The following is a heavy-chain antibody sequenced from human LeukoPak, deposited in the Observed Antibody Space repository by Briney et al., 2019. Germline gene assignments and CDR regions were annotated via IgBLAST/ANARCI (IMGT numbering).Heavy chain of an antibody. CDR2: IYYSGNT. CDR1: GDSITGYY. Sequence: SETLSLTCTVSGDSITGYYWGWIRQPPGKGLEWIGDIYYSGNTNYNPSLKSRVTISIDTSKNQFSLNLRSVTTADTAAYYCARDQIVVAGNWFDPWGQGTLVTVSS. CDR3: ARDQIVVAGNWFDP. V-gene: IGHV4-59*01. J-gene: IGHJ5*02. D-gene: IGHD1-26*01.